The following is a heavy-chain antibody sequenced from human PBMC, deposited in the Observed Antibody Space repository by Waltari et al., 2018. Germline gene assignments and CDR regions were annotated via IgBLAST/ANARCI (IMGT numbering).Heavy chain of an antibody. CDR3: AKGPATRTNWFDP. V-gene: IGHV3-23*01. CDR1: GFTFSSYD. CDR2: AGVVGGTT. J-gene: IGHJ5*02. Sequence: EVQLLESGGGLEQPGGSLRLSCVASGFTFSSYDMSWVRQAPGKGLEWVSCAGVVGGTTYYAKSVQGRFTISRDDSKNTLYLQMNSLRVEDTAVYYCAKGPATRTNWFDPWGQGTLVTVSS. D-gene: IGHD1-26*01.